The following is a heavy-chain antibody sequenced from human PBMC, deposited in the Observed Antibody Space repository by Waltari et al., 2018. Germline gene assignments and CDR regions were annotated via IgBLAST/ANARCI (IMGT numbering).Heavy chain of an antibody. J-gene: IGHJ3*02. V-gene: IGHV4-61*09. CDR2: IYTSGGT. CDR1: GGSISSGSYY. Sequence: QVQLQESGPGLVKPSQTLSLTCTVSGGSISSGSYYWSWIRQPAGKGLEWIGYIYTSGGTTYNPSLKSRVTISVDTSKNQFSLKLSSVTAADTAVYYCARDPARGWPRAFDIWGQGTMVTVSS. D-gene: IGHD5-12*01. CDR3: ARDPARGWPRAFDI.